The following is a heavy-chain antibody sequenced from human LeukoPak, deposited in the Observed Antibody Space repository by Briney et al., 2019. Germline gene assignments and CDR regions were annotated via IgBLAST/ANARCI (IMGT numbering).Heavy chain of an antibody. CDR3: AKMGPYYYGSGSLNWFDP. D-gene: IGHD3-10*01. Sequence: GGTLRLSCAASGFTFSSYGMSWVRQAPGKGLEWVSAISGSGGSTYYADSVKGRFTISRDNSKNTLYLQMNSLRAEDTAVYYCAKMGPYYYGSGSLNWFDPWGQGTLVTVSS. CDR1: GFTFSSYG. V-gene: IGHV3-23*01. J-gene: IGHJ5*02. CDR2: ISGSGGST.